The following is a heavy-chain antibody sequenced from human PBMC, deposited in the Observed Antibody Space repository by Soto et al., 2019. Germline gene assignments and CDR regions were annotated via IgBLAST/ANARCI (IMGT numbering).Heavy chain of an antibody. CDR3: AVQRGITMGRGGIEKYNGFQR. V-gene: IGHV5-10-1*01. J-gene: IGHJ5*02. D-gene: IGHD3-10*01. Sequence: PGASLKISCKCSGYSFTSYWISWVRQMPGKGLEWMGRIDPSDSYTNYSPSFQGHVTISADKSISTAYLQWSSLKASDTAMYYCAVQRGITMGRGGIEKYNGFQRWGQGTLVTV. CDR2: IDPSDSYT. CDR1: GYSFTSYW.